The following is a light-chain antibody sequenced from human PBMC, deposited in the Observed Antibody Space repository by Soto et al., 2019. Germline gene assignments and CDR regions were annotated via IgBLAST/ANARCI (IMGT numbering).Light chain of an antibody. J-gene: IGKJ3*01. Sequence: DIQLTQSPSSLSASVGDRVTITCRASQGFSNFLAWYQQKPGKVPKLLIYAASTLQSGVPSRFSGRGSGTDFTLTINSLQPEDVGTYYCQMYDTAPLTFGPGTTVDIK. CDR3: QMYDTAPLT. V-gene: IGKV1-27*01. CDR1: QGFSNF. CDR2: AAS.